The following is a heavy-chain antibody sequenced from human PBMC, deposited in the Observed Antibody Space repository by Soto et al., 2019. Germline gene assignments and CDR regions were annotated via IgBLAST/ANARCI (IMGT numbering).Heavy chain of an antibody. J-gene: IGHJ4*02. Sequence: ASVKVSCKASGYTFTGYYMHWVRQAPGQGLEWMGWINPNSGGTNYAQKFQGWVTMTRDTSISTAYMELSRLRSDDTAVYYCARGYCTNGVCSFDYWGQGTLVTVSS. D-gene: IGHD2-8*01. CDR2: INPNSGGT. V-gene: IGHV1-2*04. CDR3: ARGYCTNGVCSFDY. CDR1: GYTFTGYY.